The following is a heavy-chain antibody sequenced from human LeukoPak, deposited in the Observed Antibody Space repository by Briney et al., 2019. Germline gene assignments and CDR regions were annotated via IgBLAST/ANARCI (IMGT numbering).Heavy chain of an antibody. V-gene: IGHV4-59*02. CDR3: ARGGIAAAGTGSYYYYGMDV. CDR2: IYYSGGT. J-gene: IGHJ6*02. CDR1: GGSVSSYY. Sequence: SETLSLTCTVSGGSVSSYYWSWIRQPPGKGLEWIGYIYYSGGTNYNPSLKSRVTISVDTSKNQFSLKLSSVTAADTAVYYCARGGIAAAGTGSYYYYGMDVWGQGTTVTVSS. D-gene: IGHD6-13*01.